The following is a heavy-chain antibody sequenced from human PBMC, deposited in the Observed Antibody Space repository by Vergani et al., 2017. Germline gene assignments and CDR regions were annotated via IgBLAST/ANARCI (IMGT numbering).Heavy chain of an antibody. CDR3: AELGLPTYGDSGWSDD. CDR2: INGSGGST. Sequence: EVQLLESGGGLVQPGGSLRLSCAASGFTFSSYAMSWVRQAPGKGLEWVSAINGSGGSTYYADSVRGRFTISRDNSNNTLYLQINSRRAEDTAVYYCAELGLPTYGDSGWSDDGGQGTLVTVSS. J-gene: IGHJ4*02. D-gene: IGHD4-17*01. V-gene: IGHV3-23*01. CDR1: GFTFSSYA.